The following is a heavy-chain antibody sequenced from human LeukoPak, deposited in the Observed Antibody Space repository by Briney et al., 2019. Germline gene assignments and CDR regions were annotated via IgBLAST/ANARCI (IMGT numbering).Heavy chain of an antibody. CDR2: MNPNSGNT. V-gene: IGHV1-8*03. CDR1: GYTFTSYD. Sequence: ASVKVSCKASGYTFTSYDINWVRQATGQGLEWMGWMNPNSGNTGYAQKFQGRVTITRNTSISTAYMVLSSLRSEDTAVYYCARVRARYSSSYARGFDPWGQGTLVTVSS. D-gene: IGHD6-13*01. CDR3: ARVRARYSSSYARGFDP. J-gene: IGHJ5*02.